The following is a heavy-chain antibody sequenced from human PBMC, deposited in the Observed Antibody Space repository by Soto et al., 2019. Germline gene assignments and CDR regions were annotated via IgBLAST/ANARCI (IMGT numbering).Heavy chain of an antibody. CDR1: GGTFNNYG. CDR3: AREQHDPYDASGYYFDWFDP. D-gene: IGHD3-22*01. CDR2: VIPLFGAA. J-gene: IGHJ5*02. V-gene: IGHV1-69*13. Sequence: SVKVSCKVSGGTFNNYGIKWVRQAPGQGLEWMGGVIPLFGAANYAQKFQGRVTITADASTSVVYMQLSSLRSEDTAVYYCAREQHDPYDASGYYFDWFDPWGQ.